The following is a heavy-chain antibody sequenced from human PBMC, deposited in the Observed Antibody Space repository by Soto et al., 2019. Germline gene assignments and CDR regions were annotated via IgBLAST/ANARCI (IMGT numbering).Heavy chain of an antibody. J-gene: IGHJ4*02. V-gene: IGHV3-9*01. CDR3: AKGKRTVGAADY. D-gene: IGHD1-26*01. CDR1: GFTFDDYA. Sequence: EVQLVESGGGLVQPGRSLRLSCAASGFTFDDYAMHWVRQAPGKGLEWVSGISWNSGSIGYADSVKGRFTISRDNAKNSLYLQMNSLRAEDTALYYCAKGKRTVGAADYWGQGTLVTVSS. CDR2: ISWNSGSI.